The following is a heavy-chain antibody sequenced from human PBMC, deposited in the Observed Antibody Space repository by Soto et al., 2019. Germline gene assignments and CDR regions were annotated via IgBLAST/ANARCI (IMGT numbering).Heavy chain of an antibody. CDR2: ISSSSSYI. J-gene: IGHJ5*02. Sequence: GGSLRLSCAASGFTFSSYSMNWVRQAPGKGLEWVSSISSSSSYIYYADSVKGRFTISRDNAKNSLYLQMNSLRAEDTAVYYCARERSSGSYLNWFDPWGQGTLVNVSS. CDR1: GFTFSSYS. V-gene: IGHV3-21*01. D-gene: IGHD3-10*01. CDR3: ARERSSGSYLNWFDP.